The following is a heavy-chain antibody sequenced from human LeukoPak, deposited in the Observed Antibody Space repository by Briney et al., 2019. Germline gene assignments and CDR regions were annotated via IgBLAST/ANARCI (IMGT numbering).Heavy chain of an antibody. Sequence: GGSLRLSCGASGFTFSTYPMHWVRQAPGKGLEWVAAISKEGSNKYYADSVKGRYTISRDSSKNMLYLEMNSLGGEDTAVYYCVKRGSDGGPYFFDYWGQGTLVTVSS. CDR1: GFTFSTYP. V-gene: IGHV3-30*18. CDR2: ISKEGSNK. D-gene: IGHD3-3*01. J-gene: IGHJ4*02. CDR3: VKRGSDGGPYFFDY.